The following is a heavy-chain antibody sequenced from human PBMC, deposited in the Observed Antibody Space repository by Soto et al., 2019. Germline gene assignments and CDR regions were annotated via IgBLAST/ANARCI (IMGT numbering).Heavy chain of an antibody. J-gene: IGHJ6*04. CDR1: GFTFRSYW. CDR2: IKEDGSEK. V-gene: IGHV3-7*01. Sequence: GGSVRLSCAASGFTFRSYWMSWVRQAPGKGLEWVANIKEDGSEKYYVDSVMGRFTISRDNTKNSLYLQTNSVRVEETAVYYCAKSIWGVGATSYFGDVRGKGTTVTVSS. D-gene: IGHD2-15*01. CDR3: AKSIWGVGATSYFGDV.